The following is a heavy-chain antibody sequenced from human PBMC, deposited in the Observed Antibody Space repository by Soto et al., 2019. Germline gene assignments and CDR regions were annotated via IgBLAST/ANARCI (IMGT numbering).Heavy chain of an antibody. V-gene: IGHV1-69*01. CDR3: ARGRKIVVVPAAIRGYYYYGMDV. CDR1: GGTFSSYA. J-gene: IGHJ6*02. CDR2: IIPIFGTA. Sequence: QVQLVQSGAEVKKPGSSVKVSCKASGGTFSSYAISWVRQAPGQGLEWMGGIIPIFGTANYAQKFQGRVTITADESTSTAYMELSSLRSEDTAVYYCARGRKIVVVPAAIRGYYYYGMDVWGQGTTVTVSS. D-gene: IGHD2-2*02.